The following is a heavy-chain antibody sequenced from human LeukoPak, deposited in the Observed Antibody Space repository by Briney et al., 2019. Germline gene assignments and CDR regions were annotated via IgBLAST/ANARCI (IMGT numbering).Heavy chain of an antibody. J-gene: IGHJ4*02. V-gene: IGHV3-30*04. CDR3: ARDLGYCSGGSCYSGGY. Sequence: GRSLRLSCAASGFTFSSYAMHWVRQAPGKGLEWVAVISYDGSNKYYADSVKGRFTISRDNSKNTLYLQMNSLRAEDTAVYYCARDLGYCSGGSCYSGGYWGQGTLVTVSS. CDR1: GFTFSSYA. D-gene: IGHD2-15*01. CDR2: ISYDGSNK.